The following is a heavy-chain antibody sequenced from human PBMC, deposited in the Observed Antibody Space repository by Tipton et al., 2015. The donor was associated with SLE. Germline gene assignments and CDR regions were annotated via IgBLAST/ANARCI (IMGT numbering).Heavy chain of an antibody. Sequence: GSLRLSCTVSGFTFSSYAMRWVRQAPGKGLEWVSGIDTSGVSTYYPDSMKGRFTMSRDNSRNTVYLQMNSLRAEDTAVYYCAKDEGRYLRNWYFDVWGRGTLVTVSS. CDR1: GFTFSSYA. V-gene: IGHV3-23*01. CDR2: IDTSGVST. D-gene: IGHD1-1*01. CDR3: AKDEGRYLRNWYFDV. J-gene: IGHJ2*01.